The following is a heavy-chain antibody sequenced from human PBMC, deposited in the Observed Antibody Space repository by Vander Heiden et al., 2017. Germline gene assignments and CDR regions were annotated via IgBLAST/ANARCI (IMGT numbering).Heavy chain of an antibody. CDR2: ISYDGSNK. V-gene: IGHV3-30*18. CDR3: AKSLPWSGYYDGQGGAE. CDR1: GFTFSSYG. D-gene: IGHD3-3*01. Sequence: QVQLVESGGGVVQPGRSLRLSLSASGFTFSSYGMHWVRQAPGKGLEWVAVISYDGSNKYYADSVKGRFTISRDNSKNTLYLQMNSLRAEDTAVYYCAKSLPWSGYYDGQGGAEWGQGTLVTVSS. J-gene: IGHJ4*02.